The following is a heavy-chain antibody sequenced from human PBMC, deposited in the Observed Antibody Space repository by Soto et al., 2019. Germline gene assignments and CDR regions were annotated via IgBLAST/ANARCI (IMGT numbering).Heavy chain of an antibody. V-gene: IGHV4-34*01. D-gene: IGHD3-10*01. CDR1: GGSFSGYY. CDR3: ARGRLAMVRGTGWFDP. CDR2: INHSGST. J-gene: IGHJ5*02. Sequence: QVQLQQWGAGLLKPSETLSLTCAVYGGSFSGYYWSWIRQPPGKGLEWIGEINHSGSTNYNPSLTSRVTTAVATPKNQFSLKLSSVTAADPAVYYCARGRLAMVRGTGWFDPWGQGTLVTVSS.